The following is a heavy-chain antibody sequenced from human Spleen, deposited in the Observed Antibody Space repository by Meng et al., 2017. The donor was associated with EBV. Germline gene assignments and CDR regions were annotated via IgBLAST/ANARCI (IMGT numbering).Heavy chain of an antibody. J-gene: IGHJ5*02. CDR2: INHSGIT. V-gene: IGHV4-34*01. D-gene: IGHD3-16*01. CDR1: CGSLGDYY. CDR3: AQRERWGLDP. Sequence: VQLQQWVAALLHPLATLSPTCLVSCGSLGDYYWTWIRQPPGMGLEWIGEINHSGITSYNPSLRSRVTISVATSKNQFSLKLTSVTAADTAVYYCAQRERWGLDPWGQGTLVTSPQ.